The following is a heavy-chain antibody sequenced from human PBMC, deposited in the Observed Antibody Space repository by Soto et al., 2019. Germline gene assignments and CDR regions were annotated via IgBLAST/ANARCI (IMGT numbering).Heavy chain of an antibody. D-gene: IGHD3-10*01. Sequence: ETLSLTCAVYGGSFSGYYWSWIRQPPGKGLEWIGEINHSGSTNYNPSLKSRVTISVDTSKNQFSLKLSSVTAADTAVYYCARETRYYYGSGSYSDGMDVWGQGTTVTVSS. J-gene: IGHJ6*02. V-gene: IGHV4-34*01. CDR2: INHSGST. CDR3: ARETRYYYGSGSYSDGMDV. CDR1: GGSFSGYY.